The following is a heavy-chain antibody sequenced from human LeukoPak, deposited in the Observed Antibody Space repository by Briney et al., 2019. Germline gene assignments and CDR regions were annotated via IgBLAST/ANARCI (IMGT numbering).Heavy chain of an antibody. V-gene: IGHV1-18*01. CDR3: ARDLSTALRDGYKGRDSKGLDY. D-gene: IGHD5-24*01. CDR2: ISAYNGNT. Sequence: ASVKVSCKASGYTFTSYGISWVRQAPGQGLEWMGWISAYNGNTNYAQKLQGRVTMTTDTSTSTAYMELRSLRSDDTAVYYCARDLSTALRDGYKGRDSKGLDYWGQGTLVTVSS. J-gene: IGHJ4*02. CDR1: GYTFTSYG.